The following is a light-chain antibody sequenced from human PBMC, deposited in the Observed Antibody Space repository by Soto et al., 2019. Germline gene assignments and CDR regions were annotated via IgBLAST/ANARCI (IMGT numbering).Light chain of an antibody. V-gene: IGKV1-5*03. CDR2: KAS. J-gene: IGKJ5*01. CDR3: QQYNTSPIT. CDR1: QSISSW. Sequence: DIQMTQSPSTLSASVGDRVTITCRASQSISSWLAWYQQKPGKAPKLLIYKASSLESGVPSRFSGSGSGTEFTLTISSLQPDDFAIYYCQQYNTSPITFGQGTRLEIK.